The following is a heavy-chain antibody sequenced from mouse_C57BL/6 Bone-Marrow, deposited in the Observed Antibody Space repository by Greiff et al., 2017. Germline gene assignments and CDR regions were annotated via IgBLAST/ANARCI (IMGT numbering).Heavy chain of an antibody. CDR3: TFYAMDY. CDR1: GFNIKDDY. V-gene: IGHV14-4*01. Sequence: EVKLQESGAELVRPGASVKLSCTASGFNIKDDYMHWVKQRPEQGLEWIGWIDPENGDTEYASQFQGKATITADTSSNTAYLQLSSLTSEDTAVYYCTFYAMDYWGQGTSVTVSS. CDR2: IDPENGDT. J-gene: IGHJ4*01.